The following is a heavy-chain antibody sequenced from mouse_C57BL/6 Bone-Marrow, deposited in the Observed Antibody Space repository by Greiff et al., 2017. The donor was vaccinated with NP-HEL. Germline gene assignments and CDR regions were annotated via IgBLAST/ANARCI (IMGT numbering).Heavy chain of an antibody. CDR2: ISSGGDYI. CDR1: GFTFSSYA. V-gene: IGHV5-9-1*02. J-gene: IGHJ4*01. Sequence: EVNVVESGEGLVKPGGSLKLSCAASGFTFSSYAMSWVRQTPEKRLEWVAYISSGGDYIYYADTVKGRFTISRDNARNTLYLQMSSLKSEDTAMYYCTRDPKLHYYAMDYWGQGTSVTVSS. CDR3: TRDPKLHYYAMDY.